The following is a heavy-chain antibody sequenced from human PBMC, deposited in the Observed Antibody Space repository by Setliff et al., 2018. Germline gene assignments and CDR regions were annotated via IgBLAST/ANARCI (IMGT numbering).Heavy chain of an antibody. CDR1: GFNFNTYT. D-gene: IGHD1-1*01. V-gene: IGHV3-74*01. J-gene: IGHJ6*03. CDR3: ARGPWKHSAYYYYYYMDV. Sequence: PGGSLRLSCAASGFNFNTYTMSWVRQAPGKGLEWVSRIKSDGTSISYADSVKGRFTISRDNAQNTLYLQMNSLRAEDTAVYYCARGPWKHSAYYYYYYMDVWGKGTTVTVSS. CDR2: IKSDGTSI.